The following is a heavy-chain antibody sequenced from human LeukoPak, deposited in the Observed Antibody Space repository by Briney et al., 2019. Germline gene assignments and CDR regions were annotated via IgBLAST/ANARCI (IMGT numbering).Heavy chain of an antibody. CDR1: GGSISSGSYY. Sequence: PSQTLSLTCTVSGGSISSGSYYWSWIRQPAGKGLEWIGRIYTSGSTNYNPSLKSRVTISVDTSKNQFSLKLSSVTAADTAVYYCASAEGAAAGYYYYYYMDVWGKGTTVTVSS. V-gene: IGHV4-61*02. CDR3: ASAEGAAAGYYYYYYMDV. CDR2: IYTSGST. J-gene: IGHJ6*03. D-gene: IGHD6-13*01.